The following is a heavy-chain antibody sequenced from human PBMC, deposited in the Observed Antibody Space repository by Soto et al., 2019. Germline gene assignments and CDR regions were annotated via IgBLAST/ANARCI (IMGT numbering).Heavy chain of an antibody. CDR1: GGTFSSYA. J-gene: IGHJ4*02. CDR2: IIPIFGTA. D-gene: IGHD1-26*01. V-gene: IGHV1-69*12. CDR3: ARPVTGLVGEPHFDY. Sequence: QVQLVQSGAEVKKPGSSVKVSCKASGGTFSSYAISWVRQAPGQGLEWMGGIIPIFGTANYAQKFQGRVTITADESASTDYMELSSLRSEDTAVYYCARPVTGLVGEPHFDYWGQGTLVTVSS.